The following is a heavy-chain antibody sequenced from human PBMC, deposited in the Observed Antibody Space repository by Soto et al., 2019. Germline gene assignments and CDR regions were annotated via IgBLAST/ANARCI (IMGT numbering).Heavy chain of an antibody. J-gene: IGHJ4*02. CDR3: AKGLYYYDSSGPLDY. D-gene: IGHD3-22*01. CDR2: ISGSGGST. V-gene: IGHV3-23*01. Sequence: EVQLLESGGGLVQPGGSLRLSCAASGFTFSSYAMSWVRQAPGKGLEWVSAISGSGGSTYHADSVKGRFTISRDNSKTTLYLQMNSLRAEDTAVYYCAKGLYYYDSSGPLDYWGQGTLVTVSS. CDR1: GFTFSSYA.